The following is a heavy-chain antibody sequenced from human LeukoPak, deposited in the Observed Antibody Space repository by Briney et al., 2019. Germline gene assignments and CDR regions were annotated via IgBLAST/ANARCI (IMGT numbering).Heavy chain of an antibody. Sequence: SETLSLTCTVSGGSISSYYWSWIRQPAGKGLEWIGRIYTSGSTNYNPSLKSRVTMSVDTSKNQFSLKLSSLTAADTAVYYCARPSSYYDSSGNYFIDAFDIWGQGTMVTVSS. D-gene: IGHD3-22*01. V-gene: IGHV4-4*07. CDR3: ARPSSYYDSSGNYFIDAFDI. CDR1: GGSISSYY. J-gene: IGHJ3*02. CDR2: IYTSGST.